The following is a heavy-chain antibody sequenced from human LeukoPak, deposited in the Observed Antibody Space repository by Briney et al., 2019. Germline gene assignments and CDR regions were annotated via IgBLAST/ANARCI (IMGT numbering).Heavy chain of an antibody. CDR1: GYTFTSYA. V-gene: IGHV1-3*03. D-gene: IGHD1-7*01. CDR2: INAGNGNT. Sequence: GASVKVSCKASGYTFTSYAMHWVRQAPGQRLEWMGWINAGNGNTKYSQEFQGRVTITRDTSASTAYMELSSLRSEDMAVYYCARDWNYVNDDFDIWGQGTMVTVSS. CDR3: ARDWNYVNDDFDI. J-gene: IGHJ3*02.